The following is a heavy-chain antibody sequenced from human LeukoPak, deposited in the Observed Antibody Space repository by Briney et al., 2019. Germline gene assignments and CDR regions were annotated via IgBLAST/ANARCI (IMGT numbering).Heavy chain of an antibody. V-gene: IGHV3-64*01. Sequence: GGSLRLSCAASGFTFSSYAMHWVRQAPGKGLEYVSAISSNGGSTYYANSVKGRFTISRDNSKNTLYLQMGSLRAEDMAVYYCARAVTRRGYGYGLIYYFDYWGQGTLVTVSS. J-gene: IGHJ4*02. D-gene: IGHD5-18*01. CDR2: ISSNGGST. CDR1: GFTFSSYA. CDR3: ARAVTRRGYGYGLIYYFDY.